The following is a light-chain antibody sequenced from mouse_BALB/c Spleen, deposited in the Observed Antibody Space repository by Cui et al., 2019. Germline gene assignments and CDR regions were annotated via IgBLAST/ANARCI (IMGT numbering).Light chain of an antibody. CDR1: TSVSY. CDR3: QQWSSNPPTLT. V-gene: IGKV4-72*01. Sequence: QIVLSQSLAILSASPGEKVTMTCRAGTSVSYMHWYQHKPGSSPTPWIYATSNLASGVPARFSGSGSGTSYSLTISRVEAEDAATYYCQQWSSNPPTLTFGAGTKLELK. CDR2: ATS. J-gene: IGKJ5*01.